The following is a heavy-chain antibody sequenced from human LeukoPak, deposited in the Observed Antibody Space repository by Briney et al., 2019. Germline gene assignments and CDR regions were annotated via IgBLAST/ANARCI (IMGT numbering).Heavy chain of an antibody. Sequence: ASVKVSCKASGGTFSSYAISWVRQARGQGLEWMGGIIPIFGTANYAQKFQGRVTITADGSTSTAYMELSSLRSEDTAVYYCARDEPRPFDIWGQGTMVTVSS. CDR3: ARDEPRPFDI. CDR2: IIPIFGTA. V-gene: IGHV1-69*01. J-gene: IGHJ3*02. CDR1: GGTFSSYA.